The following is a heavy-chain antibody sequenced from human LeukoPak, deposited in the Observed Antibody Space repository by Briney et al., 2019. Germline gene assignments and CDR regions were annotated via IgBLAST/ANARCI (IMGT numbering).Heavy chain of an antibody. Sequence: GGSLRLSCAPSGFTSTNYAMNWVRQAPGKGLEWVSVLIGSSGSTDYADSVNGRFTISRDNSKNTVFLQMNSLRAEDTAIYYCAKGAYDYIEIGYFDSWGQGTLVTVSS. D-gene: IGHD5-12*01. V-gene: IGHV3-23*01. J-gene: IGHJ4*02. CDR1: GFTSTNYA. CDR2: LIGSSGST. CDR3: AKGAYDYIEIGYFDS.